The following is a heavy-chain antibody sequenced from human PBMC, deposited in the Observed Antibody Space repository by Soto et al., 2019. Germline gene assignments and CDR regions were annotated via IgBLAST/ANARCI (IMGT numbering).Heavy chain of an antibody. D-gene: IGHD6-6*01. CDR3: ARDLIAARPDNWFDP. Sequence: QVQLVESGGGVVQPGRSLRLSCAASGFTFSSYGMHWVRQAPGKGLEWVAVIWYDGSNKYYADSVKGRFTISRDNSKNTLYRQMNSLRAEDTAVYYCARDLIAARPDNWFDPWGQGTLVTVSS. J-gene: IGHJ5*02. CDR1: GFTFSSYG. CDR2: IWYDGSNK. V-gene: IGHV3-33*01.